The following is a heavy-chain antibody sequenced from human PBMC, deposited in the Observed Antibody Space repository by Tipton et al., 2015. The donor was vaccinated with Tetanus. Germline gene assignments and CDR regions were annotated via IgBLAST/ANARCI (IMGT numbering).Heavy chain of an antibody. Sequence: TLSLTCTVSGGSISTYHWNWIRQSPGKGLEWIGYIDYFGTTKYNPSLKSRVAISVDTSKNQFSLKLTSVTAADTAVYYCARRGGDFLTGYYDSWGQGTPVIVSS. D-gene: IGHD3-9*01. J-gene: IGHJ4*02. V-gene: IGHV4-59*08. CDR2: IDYFGTT. CDR1: GGSISTYH. CDR3: ARRGGDFLTGYYDS.